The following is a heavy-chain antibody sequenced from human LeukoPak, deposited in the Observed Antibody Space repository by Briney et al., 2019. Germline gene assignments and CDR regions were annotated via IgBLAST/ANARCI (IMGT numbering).Heavy chain of an antibody. J-gene: IGHJ4*02. CDR1: GFTVSSNY. V-gene: IGHV3-53*01. CDR3: ARGYSSGLHFDY. Sequence: GGSLRLSCAASGFTVSSNYMSWVRQAPGKGLEWVSVIYSGGSTYYADSVKGRFTISRDNAKNTLYLQMNSLRAEDTAVYYCARGYSSGLHFDYWGQGTLVTVSS. D-gene: IGHD6-19*01. CDR2: IYSGGST.